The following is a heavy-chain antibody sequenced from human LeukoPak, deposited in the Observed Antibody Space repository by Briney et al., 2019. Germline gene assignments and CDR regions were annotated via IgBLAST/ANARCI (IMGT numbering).Heavy chain of an antibody. CDR3: ARDANGDYGYWFDP. V-gene: IGHV3-11*04. CDR2: ISSSGSTI. J-gene: IGHJ5*02. Sequence: GGSLRLSCAASVFTFSDYYMSWIRQAPGKGLEWVSYISSSGSTIYYADSVKGRFTISRDNAKNSLYLQMNSLRAEDTAVYYCARDANGDYGYWFDPWGQGTLVTVSS. D-gene: IGHD4-17*01. CDR1: VFTFSDYY.